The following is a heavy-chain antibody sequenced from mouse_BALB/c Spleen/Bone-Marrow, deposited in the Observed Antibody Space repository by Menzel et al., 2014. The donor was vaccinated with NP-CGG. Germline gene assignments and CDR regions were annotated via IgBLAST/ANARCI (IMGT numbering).Heavy chain of an antibody. CDR2: ISTXSGNT. V-gene: IGHV1-67*01. D-gene: IGHD2-2*01. J-gene: IGHJ3*01. CDR1: GYTFTDYA. Sequence: VKLMESGPELVRPGVSVKISCKGSGYTFTDYAMHWVKQSHAKSLEWIGVISTXSGNTNYNQKFKGKATMTVDKSSSTAYMELARLTSEDSAIYYCARSGYGYDWFAYWGQGTLVTVSA. CDR3: ARSGYGYDWFAY.